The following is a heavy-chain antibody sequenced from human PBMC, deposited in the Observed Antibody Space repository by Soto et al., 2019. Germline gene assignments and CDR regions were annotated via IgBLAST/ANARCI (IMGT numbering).Heavy chain of an antibody. D-gene: IGHD4-17*01. J-gene: IGHJ4*02. V-gene: IGHV3-48*02. CDR3: ARSAGYGDYGGY. CDR2: ISGSGTTI. Sequence: EVQLVESGGGFVQPGGSLRLSCADSEFSLRSYSMIWVRQAPGKGLEWVSYISGSGTTIYYADSVKGRFTISRDNAKNSVYLQMKSLGDEDTAVFYCARSAGYGDYGGYWGQGTLVTVSS. CDR1: EFSLRSYS.